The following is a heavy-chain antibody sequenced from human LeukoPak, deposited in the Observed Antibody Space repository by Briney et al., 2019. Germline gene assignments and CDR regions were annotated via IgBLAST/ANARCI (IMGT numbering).Heavy chain of an antibody. CDR2: ISSDGSKN. CDR3: ARRDYYYCFDY. CDR1: GFTFRNYG. J-gene: IGHJ4*02. V-gene: IGHV3-33*05. D-gene: IGHD3-22*01. Sequence: PGGSLRLSCEASGFTFRNYGMHWVRQAPGKGLEWVALISSDGSKNICADPVKGRFTVSRDNSKNTLYLQMNSLRAEDTAVYYCARRDYYYCFDYWGQGTLVTVSS.